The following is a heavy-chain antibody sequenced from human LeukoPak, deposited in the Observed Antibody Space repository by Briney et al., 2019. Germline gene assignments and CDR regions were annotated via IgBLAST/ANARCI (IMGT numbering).Heavy chain of an antibody. CDR1: GFIFSTYS. D-gene: IGHD3-22*01. J-gene: IGHJ4*02. CDR2: ITGSYSHI. Sequence: GGSLRLSCAASGFIFSTYSMNWVRQAPGKGLEWVSSITGSYSHIYYADSVKGRFTISRDNTKNSLYLQMNSLRAEDTAIYYCARGAEYYYDSSGYFPFDYWGQGTLVTVSS. CDR3: ARGAEYYYDSSGYFPFDY. V-gene: IGHV3-21*01.